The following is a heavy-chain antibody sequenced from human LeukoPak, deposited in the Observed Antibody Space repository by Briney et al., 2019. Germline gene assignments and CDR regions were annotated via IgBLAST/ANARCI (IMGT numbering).Heavy chain of an antibody. CDR1: GFMLSGYW. Sequence: GGSLRLSRAASGFMLSGYWMSWVRQAPGKGREWVANINQDGREKYYVDSVKGRFTISRDNAKNSLYLQMNTLRAEDTAVYYCARDFRNSGWGHDYWGQATLVTVSS. D-gene: IGHD6-19*01. J-gene: IGHJ4*02. V-gene: IGHV3-7*04. CDR3: ARDFRNSGWGHDY. CDR2: INQDGREK.